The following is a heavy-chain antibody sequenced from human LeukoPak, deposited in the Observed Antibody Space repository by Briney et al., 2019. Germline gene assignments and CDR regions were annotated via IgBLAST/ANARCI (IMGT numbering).Heavy chain of an antibody. CDR3: ARVHAPTLRWLQH. V-gene: IGHV3-23*01. CDR1: GFTFSSYG. J-gene: IGHJ1*01. D-gene: IGHD4-23*01. Sequence: GATLRLSCAASGFTFSSYGMSWVRQAPGKGLEWVSAISGSGGSTYYADSVKGRFTISRDNSKNTLYLQMNSLRAEDTAVYYCARVHAPTLRWLQHWGQGTLVTVSS. CDR2: ISGSGGST.